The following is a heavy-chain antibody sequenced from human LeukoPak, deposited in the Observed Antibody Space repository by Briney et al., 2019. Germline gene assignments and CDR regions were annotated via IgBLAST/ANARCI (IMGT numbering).Heavy chain of an antibody. CDR2: MYYSGTT. V-gene: IGHV4-59*12. D-gene: IGHD3-3*01. J-gene: IGHJ4*02. CDR1: RGSIIGYY. CDR3: ARVGFWSGSYTGYFDY. Sequence: SETLSLTCTVSRGSIIGYYWTWIRQPPGKGLQWIGYMYYSGTTKYKPSLKSRVTTSMDTSKNQFSLKVNSVTAADTAVYYCARVGFWSGSYTGYFDYWGQGALVTVSS.